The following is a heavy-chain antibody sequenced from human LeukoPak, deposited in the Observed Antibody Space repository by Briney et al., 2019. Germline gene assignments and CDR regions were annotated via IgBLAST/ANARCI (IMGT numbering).Heavy chain of an antibody. CDR2: IIPIFGTA. CDR1: GGTFSSYA. D-gene: IGHD2-15*01. CDR3: ARLIRAVGNNWFDP. J-gene: IGHJ5*02. Sequence: ASVKVSCKASGGTFSSYAISWVRQAPGQGLEWMGGIIPIFGTANYAQKFQGRVTITADESTSTAYMELSSLRSEDTAVYYCARLIRAVGNNWFDPLGPGNPGHRLL. V-gene: IGHV1-69*13.